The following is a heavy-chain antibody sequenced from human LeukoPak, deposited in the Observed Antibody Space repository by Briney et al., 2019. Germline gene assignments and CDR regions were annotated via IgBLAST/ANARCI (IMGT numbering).Heavy chain of an antibody. CDR2: ISSNGGST. CDR3: ARAVNYYGSGSYYRGSFDY. V-gene: IGHV3-64*04. CDR1: GFTFSSYA. Sequence: GGSLRLSCSASGFTFSSYAMHWVRQAPGKGLEYVSAISSNGGSTYYADSVKGRFTISRDNSKNTLYLQMNSLRAEDTAVYYCARAVNYYGSGSYYRGSFDYWGQGTLVTVSS. D-gene: IGHD3-10*01. J-gene: IGHJ4*02.